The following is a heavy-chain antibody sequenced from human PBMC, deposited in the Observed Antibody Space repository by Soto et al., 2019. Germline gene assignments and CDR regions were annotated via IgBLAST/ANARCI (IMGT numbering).Heavy chain of an antibody. V-gene: IGHV1-2*02. CDR1: GYPVTAYY. CDR2: INPATGAA. D-gene: IGHD3-3*01. CDR3: AGGGGVGVAGSAAFDM. Sequence: QLHLVQSGAVVKKPGASVTVSCSASGYPVTAYYMHWVRQAPGRGLEWMGGINPATGAAKYTQTFRGRVTMTRDTSTGKVFMELGGLKSGDPAVFYWAGGGGVGVAGSAAFDMWGQGTLVTVSS. J-gene: IGHJ3*02.